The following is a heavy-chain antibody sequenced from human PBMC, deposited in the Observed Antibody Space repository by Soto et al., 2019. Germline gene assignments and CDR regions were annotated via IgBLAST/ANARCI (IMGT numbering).Heavy chain of an antibody. CDR2: IYSGVNT. Sequence: ALRVSCSSSLFTFTSYAMSWVLHSPCKWLELVSFIYSGVNTYYADSVKGRFTISRDNSKNMLYLQMNSMRVEDTAVYYCAGEVRVRGFAFDIWGQGTMVTVSS. D-gene: IGHD3-3*01. V-gene: IGHV3-66*01. J-gene: IGHJ3*02. CDR1: LFTFTSYA. CDR3: AGEVRVRGFAFDI.